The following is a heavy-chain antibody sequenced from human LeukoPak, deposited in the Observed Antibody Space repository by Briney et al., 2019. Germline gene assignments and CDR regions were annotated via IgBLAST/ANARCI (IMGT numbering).Heavy chain of an antibody. CDR3: ARGDLVGAHYTIDY. CDR2: INPNSGGT. Sequence: ASVKVSCKASGYTFTGYYMHWVRQAPGQGLEWMGWINPNSGGTNYAQKFQGRVTMTRDTSISTAYMELSRLRSDDRAVYYCARGDLVGAHYTIDYWGQETLVTVSS. D-gene: IGHD1-26*01. V-gene: IGHV1-2*02. J-gene: IGHJ4*02. CDR1: GYTFTGYY.